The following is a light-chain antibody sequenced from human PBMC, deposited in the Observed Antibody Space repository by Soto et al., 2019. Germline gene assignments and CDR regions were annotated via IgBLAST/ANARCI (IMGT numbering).Light chain of an antibody. CDR1: QTVLYSSNNKNY. V-gene: IGKV4-1*01. CDR2: WAS. CDR3: QQYYNTPLC. J-gene: IGKJ4*01. Sequence: DIVMTQSPDSLAVSLGERATINCKSSQTVLYSSNNKNYLAWYQQKPGQPPKLLIYWASTRESGVPYRFSGSGSGSDFTLTISSLQAEDEAVYYCQQYYNTPLCFGGGTKVEIK.